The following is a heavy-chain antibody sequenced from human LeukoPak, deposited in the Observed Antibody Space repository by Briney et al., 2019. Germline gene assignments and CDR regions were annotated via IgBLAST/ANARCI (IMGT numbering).Heavy chain of an antibody. CDR1: TSR. CDR3: ARDLWNFYDDSGYNRDFDS. Sequence: ASVKVSCKATSRISWVRQAPGQGLEWMGWIGTYGGDSYYAQKFQGRITVTTDTSTSTVYMELRNLRSDDTAVYYCARDLWNFYDDSGYNRDFDSWGQGTLVTVSS. CDR2: IGTYGGDS. V-gene: IGHV1-18*01. D-gene: IGHD3-22*01. J-gene: IGHJ5*01.